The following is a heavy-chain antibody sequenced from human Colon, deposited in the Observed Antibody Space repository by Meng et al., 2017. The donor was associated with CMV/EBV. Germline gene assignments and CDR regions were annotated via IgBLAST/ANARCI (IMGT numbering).Heavy chain of an antibody. J-gene: IGHJ6*02. V-gene: IGHV4-59*01. D-gene: IGHD2-2*01. CDR1: GGSITSSF. Sequence: GSLRLSCTVSGGSITSSFWSWIRQPPGKGLEWIGYIYHSGTTNYNPSLKSRVTMSLDTSQNQFSLRLTSVTATDTAVYYCARVLVPAAIPPQNYYGMDVWGQGTTVTVSS. CDR3: ARVLVPAAIPPQNYYGMDV. CDR2: IYHSGTT.